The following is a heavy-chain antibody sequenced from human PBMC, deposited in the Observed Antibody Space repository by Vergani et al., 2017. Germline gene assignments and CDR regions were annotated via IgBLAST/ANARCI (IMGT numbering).Heavy chain of an antibody. V-gene: IGHV5-51*01. J-gene: IGHJ6*02. CDR3: ARLRITMVRGVTYYYYCMDV. D-gene: IGHD3-10*01. CDR1: GYSFTSYW. Sequence: EVPLVQSGAAVKKPGESLKISCKGSGYSFTSYWIGWVRQMPGKGLEWMGIIYPGDSDTRYSPSFQGQVTISADKSISTAYLQWSSLKASDTAMYYCARLRITMVRGVTYYYYCMDVWGQGTTVTVSS. CDR2: IYPGDSDT.